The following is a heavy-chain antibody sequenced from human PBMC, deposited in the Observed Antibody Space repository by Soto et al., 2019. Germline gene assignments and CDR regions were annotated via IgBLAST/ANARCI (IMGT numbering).Heavy chain of an antibody. CDR3: ASHYGSGYRAFDS. D-gene: IGHD3-10*01. Sequence: QVQLVQSGAEVKSAGSSVKVSCKASGDTFNFYSINWVRQAPGLGLEWVGRVNPILSMSNYAQRFQGRVTMTADKSTGTAYMKLRSLRSEDTAIYYCASHYGSGYRAFDSWGQGALVTVSS. V-gene: IGHV1-69*02. CDR2: VNPILSMS. CDR1: GDTFNFYS. J-gene: IGHJ4*02.